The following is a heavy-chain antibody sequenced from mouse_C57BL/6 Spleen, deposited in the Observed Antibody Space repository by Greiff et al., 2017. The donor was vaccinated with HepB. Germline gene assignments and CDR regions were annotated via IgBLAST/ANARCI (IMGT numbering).Heavy chain of an antibody. CDR3: ARLMITTYYFDY. Sequence: EVQLQQSGPELVKPGASVKISCKASGYTFTDHYMNWVKQSHGKSLEWIGDINPNNGGTSYNQKFKGKATLTVDKSSSTAYMELRSLTSEDSAVYYCARLMITTYYFDYWGQGTTLTVSS. CDR1: GYTFTDHY. V-gene: IGHV1-26*01. CDR2: INPNNGGT. D-gene: IGHD2-4*01. J-gene: IGHJ2*01.